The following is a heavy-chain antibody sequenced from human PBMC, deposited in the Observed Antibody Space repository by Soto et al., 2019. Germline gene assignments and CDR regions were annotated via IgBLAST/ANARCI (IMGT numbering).Heavy chain of an antibody. V-gene: IGHV1-18*01. CDR1: GYTFTSYG. Sequence: QVQLVQSGAEVKKPGASVKVSCKASGYTFTSYGISWVRQAPGQGLEWMGWISAYNGNTNYAQKLQGRVTMTTDTSTSTAYMELRSLRSDDTAVYYCAKIIGVVPAAPHYYYYYGMDVWGQGTTVTASS. J-gene: IGHJ6*02. D-gene: IGHD2-2*01. CDR2: ISAYNGNT. CDR3: AKIIGVVPAAPHYYYYYGMDV.